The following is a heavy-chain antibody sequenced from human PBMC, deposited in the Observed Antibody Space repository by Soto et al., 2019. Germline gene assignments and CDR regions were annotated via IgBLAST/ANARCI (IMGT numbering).Heavy chain of an antibody. CDR3: AHAGDYDLLTFDH. Sequence: QITLKESGPTLVRPAQTLTLTCDFSGFSLSTYHMGVAWIRQPPGKALEWLALIYWDDDKRYSPSLKDRLASPKDTSSNQVVLTITNMDPGDTATYFCAHAGDYDLLTFDHWGPGTLVTVSS. J-gene: IGHJ4*02. D-gene: IGHD4-17*01. V-gene: IGHV2-5*02. CDR2: IYWDDDK. CDR1: GFSLSTYHMG.